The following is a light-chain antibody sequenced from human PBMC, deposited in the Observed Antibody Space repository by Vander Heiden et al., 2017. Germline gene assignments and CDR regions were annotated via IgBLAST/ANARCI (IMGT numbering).Light chain of an antibody. CDR3: YSADSDGNHNV. J-gene: IGLJ1*01. V-gene: IGLV3-10*01. Sequence: SYELTQPPSVSVSPGQTARITCSGDASPKQYSYWYQQKSGQAPVLVIYDDSKRPSGIPERFSGSSSGTMATLTISGAQVEDEGDYYCYSADSDGNHNVFGTGTKVTVL. CDR1: ASPKQY. CDR2: DDS.